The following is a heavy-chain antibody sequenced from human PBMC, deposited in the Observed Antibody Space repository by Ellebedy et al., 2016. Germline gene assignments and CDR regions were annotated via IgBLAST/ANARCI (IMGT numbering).Heavy chain of an antibody. CDR2: MYHSGSS. V-gene: IGHV4-4*02. CDR3: ARFSTSGWYMDV. J-gene: IGHJ6*02. D-gene: IGHD6-13*01. Sequence: SETLSLTXAVPGGAITDSNWWTWVRQSPGKRLEWIGEMYHSGSSNYSPSLKSRTTISLDKTNNTFSLKMTSVTAADTATYYCARFSTSGWYMDVWGQGTTVTVSS. CDR1: GGAITDSNW.